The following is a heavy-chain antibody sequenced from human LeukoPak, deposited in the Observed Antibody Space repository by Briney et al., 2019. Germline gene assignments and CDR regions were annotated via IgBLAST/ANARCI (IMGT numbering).Heavy chain of an antibody. CDR2: IYYSGST. CDR1: GGSIISGGYY. D-gene: IGHD5-12*01. V-gene: IGHV4-31*03. J-gene: IGHJ4*02. CDR3: ARAVGYSGYGVDY. Sequence: SGTLSLTCTVSGGSIISGGYYWSWIRQHPGKGLEWIGYIYYSGSTYYNPSLKSRVTISVDTSKNQFSLKLSSVTAADTAVYYCARAVGYSGYGVDYWGQRTLVTVSS.